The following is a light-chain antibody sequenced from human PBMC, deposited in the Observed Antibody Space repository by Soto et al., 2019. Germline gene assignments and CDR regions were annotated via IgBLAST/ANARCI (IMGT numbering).Light chain of an antibody. CDR3: QQYHTYWWT. J-gene: IGKJ1*01. CDR1: QSIINW. CDR2: KAS. Sequence: DIQMTQSPSTLSASVGDRVTITCRASQSIINWLAWYQQKPGKATKLLIYKASSLESEVPSRFSGSGSETEFTLTINSLQPDDSATYYCQQYHTYWWTFGQGTKVEIK. V-gene: IGKV1-5*03.